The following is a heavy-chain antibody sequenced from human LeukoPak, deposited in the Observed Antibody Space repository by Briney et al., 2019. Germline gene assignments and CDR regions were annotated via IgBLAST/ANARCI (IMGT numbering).Heavy chain of an antibody. CDR3: ARGPLLGYYFDY. CDR2: IIPIFGTA. CDR1: GGTFSSYA. D-gene: IGHD3-16*01. Sequence: ASVKVSCKASGGTFSSYAISWVRQAPGQGLEWMGGIIPIFGTANYAQKFQGRVTITTDESTSTAYMELSSLRSEDTAVYYCARGPLLGYYFDYWGQGTLVTVSS. V-gene: IGHV1-69*05. J-gene: IGHJ4*02.